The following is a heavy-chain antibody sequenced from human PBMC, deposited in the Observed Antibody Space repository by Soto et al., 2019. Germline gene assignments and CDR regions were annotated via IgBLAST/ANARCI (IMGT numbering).Heavy chain of an antibody. Sequence: LRLSCAASGFTFSDPSTDWVRQAPGKGLEWVGRIRNKANTYTTDFAASVKGRFTISRDDSENSLYLQMNSLKTEDTAVYYCASGYCSGSSCYSAVFGYWGQGTLVTVSS. D-gene: IGHD2-15*01. V-gene: IGHV3-72*01. J-gene: IGHJ4*02. CDR1: GFTFSDPS. CDR2: IRNKANTYTT. CDR3: ASGYCSGSSCYSAVFGY.